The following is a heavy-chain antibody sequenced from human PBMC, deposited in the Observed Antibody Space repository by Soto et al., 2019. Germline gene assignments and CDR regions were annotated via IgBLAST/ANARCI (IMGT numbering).Heavy chain of an antibody. CDR1: GGTFSSYT. Sequence: QVQLVQSGAEVKKPGSSVKVSCKASGGTFSSYTISWVRQAPGQGLERMGRIIPILGIANYAQKFQGRVTITADKSTSTAYMELSSLRSEDTAVYYCSTYCSGGSCYSGDYYYYGMDFWGQGTTVTVSS. J-gene: IGHJ6*02. D-gene: IGHD2-15*01. CDR3: STYCSGGSCYSGDYYYYGMDF. CDR2: IIPILGIA. V-gene: IGHV1-69*02.